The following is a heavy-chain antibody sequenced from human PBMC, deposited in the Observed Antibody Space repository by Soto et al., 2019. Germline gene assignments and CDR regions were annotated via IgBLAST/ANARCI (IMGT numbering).Heavy chain of an antibody. J-gene: IGHJ2*01. Sequence: ESGGGLVQPGGSLRLSCAASGFTFSGYDMHWVRQTTGKGLEWVSAIGTAGDTYYPGSVKGRFTISRENAKNSLYLQMNSLRAEDTAVYYCARDRFEGGGNLTLGYFDLWGRGTLVTVSS. CDR3: ARDRFEGGGNLTLGYFDL. D-gene: IGHD2-15*01. CDR2: IGTAGDT. V-gene: IGHV3-13*01. CDR1: GFTFSGYD.